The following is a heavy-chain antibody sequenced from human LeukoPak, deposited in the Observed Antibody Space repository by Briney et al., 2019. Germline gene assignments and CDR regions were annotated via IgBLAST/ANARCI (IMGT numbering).Heavy chain of an antibody. CDR3: ASSSSWLGIDY. Sequence: GGSLRFSCAASGFTVSSNYMSWVRQAPGKGLEWVSVIYSGGSTYYADSVKGRFTISRDNSKNTLYLQMNSLRAEDTAVYYCASSSSWLGIDYWGQGTLVTVSS. J-gene: IGHJ4*02. V-gene: IGHV3-66*01. D-gene: IGHD6-13*01. CDR2: IYSGGST. CDR1: GFTVSSNY.